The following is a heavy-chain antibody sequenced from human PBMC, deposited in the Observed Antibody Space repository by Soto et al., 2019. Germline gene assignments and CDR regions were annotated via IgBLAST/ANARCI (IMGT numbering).Heavy chain of an antibody. CDR3: ARLPSGSHPFDP. Sequence: SVKVSCKASGYTFTGYYMHWVRQAPGQGLEWMGWINPNSGGTNYAQKFQGRVTITADESTSTAYMELSSLRSEDTAVYYCARLPSGSHPFDPWGQGTLVTVSS. D-gene: IGHD3-10*01. CDR1: GYTFTGYY. V-gene: IGHV1-2*02. CDR2: INPNSGGT. J-gene: IGHJ5*02.